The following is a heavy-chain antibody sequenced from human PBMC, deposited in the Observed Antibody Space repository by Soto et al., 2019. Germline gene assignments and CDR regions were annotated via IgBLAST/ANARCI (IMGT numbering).Heavy chain of an antibody. V-gene: IGHV1-58*01. CDR3: AAVGYDILTGYLPMDV. CDR2: IVVGSGNT. Sequence: ASVKVSCKASGFTFTSSAVQWVRQARGQRLEWIGWIVVGSGNTNYAQKFQERVTIARDMSTSTAYMELSSLRSEDTAVYCCAAVGYDILTGYLPMDVWGQGTTVTVSS. CDR1: GFTFTSSA. D-gene: IGHD3-9*01. J-gene: IGHJ6*02.